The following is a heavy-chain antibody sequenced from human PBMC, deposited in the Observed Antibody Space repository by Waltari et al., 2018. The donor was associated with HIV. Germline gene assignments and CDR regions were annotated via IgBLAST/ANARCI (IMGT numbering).Heavy chain of an antibody. J-gene: IGHJ4*02. V-gene: IGHV4-39*07. D-gene: IGHD2-2*01. Sequence: QLQLQESGPGLVKPSETLSLTCTVSGGSISSSSYYWGWIRQPPGKGLEWIGSIYYSGSTYYNPSLKSRVTISVDTSKNQFSLKLSSVTAADTAVYYCVRALVVPAALFDYWGQGTLVTVSS. CDR3: VRALVVPAALFDY. CDR2: IYYSGST. CDR1: GGSISSSSYY.